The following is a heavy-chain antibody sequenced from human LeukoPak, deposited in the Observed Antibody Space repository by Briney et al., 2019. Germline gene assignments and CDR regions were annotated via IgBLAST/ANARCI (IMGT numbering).Heavy chain of an antibody. Sequence: GESLKISCKGSGYSFTSCWIGWVRQMPGEGLEWMGIIYPGDSDTRYSPSFQGQVTISADKSITTAYLQWSSLKASDTAMYYCARRIGNSHIADWGQGTPVTVSS. J-gene: IGHJ4*02. D-gene: IGHD4-23*01. CDR3: ARRIGNSHIAD. V-gene: IGHV5-51*01. CDR2: IYPGDSDT. CDR1: GYSFTSCW.